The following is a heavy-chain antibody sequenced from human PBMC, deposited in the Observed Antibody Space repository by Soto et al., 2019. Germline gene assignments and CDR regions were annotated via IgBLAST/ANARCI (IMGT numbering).Heavy chain of an antibody. CDR1: GFTFSSYA. J-gene: IGHJ6*02. CDR2: ISGSGGST. V-gene: IGHV3-23*01. D-gene: IGHD6-13*01. Sequence: AGGSLRLSCAASGFTFSSYAMSWVRQAPGKGLEWVSAISGSGGSTYYADSVKGRFTISRDNSKNTLYLQMDSLRAEDTAVYYCAKDAEDGSSSWYRNYGMDVWGQGTTVTVSS. CDR3: AKDAEDGSSSWYRNYGMDV.